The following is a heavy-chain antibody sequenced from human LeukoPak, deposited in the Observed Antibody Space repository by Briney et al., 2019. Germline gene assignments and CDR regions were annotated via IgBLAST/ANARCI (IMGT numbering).Heavy chain of an antibody. Sequence: AGGSLRLSCAASGFTFSGYDMHWVRQATGKGLEWVSAIGTAGDTYYTGSVKGRFTISRENAKNPLYLQMNSLRAGDTAVYYCVRVAKERVGGVYYFDYWGQGTPVTVSS. CDR2: IGTAGDT. CDR3: VRVAKERVGGVYYFDY. V-gene: IGHV3-13*01. CDR1: GFTFSGYD. D-gene: IGHD1-1*01. J-gene: IGHJ4*02.